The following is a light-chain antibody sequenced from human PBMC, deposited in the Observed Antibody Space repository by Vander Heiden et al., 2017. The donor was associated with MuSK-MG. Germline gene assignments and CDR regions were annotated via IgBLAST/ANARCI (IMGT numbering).Light chain of an antibody. CDR1: RSNIGSNT. CDR3: AAWDDSLNGNWV. V-gene: IGLV1-44*01. CDR2: SNN. Sequence: QSVLTQPPSASGTPGQRVTISCSGSRSNIGSNTVNWYQQLPGTAPKLLIYSNNQRPSGVPDRFSGSKSDTSASLAISGLQSEDEADYYCAAWDDSLNGNWVFGGGTKLTVL. J-gene: IGLJ3*02.